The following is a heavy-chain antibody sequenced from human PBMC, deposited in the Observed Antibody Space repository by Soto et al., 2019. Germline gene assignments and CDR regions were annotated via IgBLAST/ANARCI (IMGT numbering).Heavy chain of an antibody. CDR3: ARDLGTYGYSSSWPYFDY. V-gene: IGHV1-3*04. CDR1: GYTFTSYA. CDR2: ISTGNGNT. Sequence: QVQLVQSGAEVKKPGASVKVSCKASGYTFTSYAVHWVRQAPGQRLEWVGWISTGNGNTRYSQKFQGRVTITRDTSASTAYMELSSLRSEDTAMYYCARDLGTYGYSSSWPYFDYWGQGTLVTVSS. J-gene: IGHJ4*02. D-gene: IGHD6-13*01.